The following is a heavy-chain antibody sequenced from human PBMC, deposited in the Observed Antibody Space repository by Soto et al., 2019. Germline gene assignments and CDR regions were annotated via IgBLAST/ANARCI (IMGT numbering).Heavy chain of an antibody. J-gene: IGHJ3*02. D-gene: IGHD3-22*01. CDR3: ARGMYDSSGFSNPFAI. CDR2: IYYSGSV. Sequence: QVQLQESGPGLVKPSETLSLTCTVSGVSISSSYWSWIRQSPGKEMQWIGYIYYSGSVKYNPSLNSRVTISDDMARNQLSLRVTPVTAADTALYYCARGMYDSSGFSNPFAIWGQGTMVTVSS. V-gene: IGHV4-59*01. CDR1: GVSISSSY.